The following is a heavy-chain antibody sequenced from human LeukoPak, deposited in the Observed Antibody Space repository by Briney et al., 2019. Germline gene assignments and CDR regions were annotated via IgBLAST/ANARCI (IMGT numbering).Heavy chain of an antibody. CDR3: ARELVGAVGYFQH. Sequence: SETLSLTCTVSGGSISSSSYYWSWIRQPAGKGLEWIGRIYTSGSTYYNPSLKSRVTISVDTSKNQFSLKLSSVTAADTAVYYCARELVGAVGYFQHWGQGTLVTVSS. J-gene: IGHJ1*01. CDR1: GGSISSSSYY. D-gene: IGHD1-26*01. V-gene: IGHV4-61*02. CDR2: IYTSGST.